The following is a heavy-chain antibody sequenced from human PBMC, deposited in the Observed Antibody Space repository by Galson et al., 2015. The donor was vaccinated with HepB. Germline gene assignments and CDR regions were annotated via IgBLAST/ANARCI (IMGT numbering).Heavy chain of an antibody. CDR1: GFTFSGYY. CDR3: ARGNRDV. D-gene: IGHD2/OR15-2a*01. Sequence: SLRLSCAASGFTFSGYYMHWVRQVPGQGLMWIARIDGDGSKIGYADSVKGRFTVSRDNAKNMLYLQLDSLRAEDTGVYYCARGNRDVWGQGTTVTVPS. V-gene: IGHV3-74*01. CDR2: IDGDGSKI. J-gene: IGHJ6*01.